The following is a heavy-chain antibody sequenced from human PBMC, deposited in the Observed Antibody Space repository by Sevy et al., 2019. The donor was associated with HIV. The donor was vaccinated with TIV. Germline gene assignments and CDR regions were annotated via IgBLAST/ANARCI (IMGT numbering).Heavy chain of an antibody. CDR2: ISSGSSYI. Sequence: GGSLRLSCAASGFTFSYYNMNWVRQAPGKGLEWVSSISSGSSYIFYVDSVKGRFTISRDNAKDSLFLQMNSLRAEDTAVYYCARNLAYYASGPPDSWGRRTLVTVSS. CDR1: GFTFSYYN. V-gene: IGHV3-21*01. CDR3: ARNLAYYASGPPDS. J-gene: IGHJ4*02. D-gene: IGHD3-10*01.